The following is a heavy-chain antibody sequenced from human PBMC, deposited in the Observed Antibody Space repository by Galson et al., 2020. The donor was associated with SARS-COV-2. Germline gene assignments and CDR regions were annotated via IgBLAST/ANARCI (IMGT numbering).Heavy chain of an antibody. CDR3: ARDENSSGWYFDY. CDR2: IWYDGSNK. D-gene: IGHD6-19*01. CDR1: GFTFSSYG. Sequence: GESLKISCAASGFTFSSYGMHWVRQAPGKGLEWVAVIWYDGSNKYYADSVKGRFTISRDNSKNTLYLQMNSLRAEDTAVYYCARDENSSGWYFDYWGQGTLVTISS. V-gene: IGHV3-33*01. J-gene: IGHJ4*02.